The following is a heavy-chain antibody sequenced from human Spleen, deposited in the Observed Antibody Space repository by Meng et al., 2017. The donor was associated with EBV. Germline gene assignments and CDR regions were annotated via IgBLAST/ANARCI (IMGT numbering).Heavy chain of an antibody. D-gene: IGHD2-21*01. CDR2: INEDGRTT. CDR3: SRDLAGAYDD. CDR1: GFTFSSYW. Sequence: VQLVESGGGVVQPGRSLRLSCAASGFTFSSYWMHWVRQAPGKGLVWILRINEDGRTTSYADSVKGRFTISRDNTKNTLYLQMNSLRAEDTALYFCSRDLAGAYDDWGQGTLVTVSS. J-gene: IGHJ4*02. V-gene: IGHV3-74*01.